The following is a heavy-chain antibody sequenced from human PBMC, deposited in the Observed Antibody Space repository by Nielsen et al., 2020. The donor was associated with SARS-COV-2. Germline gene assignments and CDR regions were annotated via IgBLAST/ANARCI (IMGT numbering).Heavy chain of an antibody. D-gene: IGHD3-22*01. V-gene: IGHV4-39*01. Sequence: SETLSLTCTVSSGSVSSGSHYWSWIRQHPGKGLEWIGYIYYSGSTYYNPSLKSRVTISVDTSKNQFSLKLSSVTAADTAVYYCARHGYYYDSSGFDYWGQGTLVTVSS. CDR3: ARHGYYYDSSGFDY. CDR1: SGSVSSGSHY. J-gene: IGHJ4*02. CDR2: IYYSGST.